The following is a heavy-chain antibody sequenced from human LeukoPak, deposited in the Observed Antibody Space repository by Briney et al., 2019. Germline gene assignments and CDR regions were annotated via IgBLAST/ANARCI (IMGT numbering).Heavy chain of an antibody. Sequence: ASVKVSCKASGYTFTSYYMHWVRQAPGQGLEWMGIINPSGGSTSYAQKFQGRVTMTRDMSTSTVYMELSSLRPEDTAVYYCAREGSPTCSSTSCYPKAFDYWGQGTLVTVSS. D-gene: IGHD2-2*01. CDR2: INPSGGST. J-gene: IGHJ4*02. CDR3: AREGSPTCSSTSCYPKAFDY. V-gene: IGHV1-46*01. CDR1: GYTFTSYY.